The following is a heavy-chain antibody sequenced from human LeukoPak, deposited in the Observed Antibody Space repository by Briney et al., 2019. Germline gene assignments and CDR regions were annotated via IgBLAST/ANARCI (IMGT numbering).Heavy chain of an antibody. CDR1: GGSISSGGYY. CDR2: IYYSGST. J-gene: IGHJ4*02. V-gene: IGHV4-31*03. CDR3: ARGEMTGDIIDY. D-gene: IGHD3-9*01. Sequence: PSETLSLTCTVSGGSISSGGYYWSWIRQHPGKGLEWIGYIYYSGSTYYNPSLKSRVTISVDTSKNQFSLKLSSVTAADTAVYHCARGEMTGDIIDYWGQGTLVTVSS.